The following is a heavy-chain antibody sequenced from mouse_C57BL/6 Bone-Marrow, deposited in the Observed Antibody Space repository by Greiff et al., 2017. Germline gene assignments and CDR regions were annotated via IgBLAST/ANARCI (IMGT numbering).Heavy chain of an antibody. CDR2: IYPRSGNT. CDR3: ARCSSSWFAY. J-gene: IGHJ3*01. Sequence: QVQLQQPGAELARPGASVTLSCKASGYTFTSYGIGWVKQSTGPGLEWIGEIYPRSGNTYYNEKFKGKATLTADKSSSTAYMELRSLTSEDSAVYFCARCSSSWFAYWGQGTLVTVSA. V-gene: IGHV1-81*01. D-gene: IGHD1-1*01. CDR1: GYTFTSYG.